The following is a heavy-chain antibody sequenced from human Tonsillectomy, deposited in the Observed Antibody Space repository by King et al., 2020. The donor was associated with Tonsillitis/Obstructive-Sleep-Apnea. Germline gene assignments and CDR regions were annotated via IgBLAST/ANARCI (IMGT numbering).Heavy chain of an antibody. J-gene: IGHJ6*03. CDR1: GGSVTSSTYF. CDR3: ARLGLWSGSGKNYMDV. V-gene: IGHV4-39*01. Sequence: LQLQESGPGLVKPSETLSLTCTVSGGSVTSSTYFWAWIRQPPGKGLEWFGSIYSGGSTYYTPSLKSRVTISVDTSKNQVSLKVSSVTAADTAVYYCARLGLWSGSGKNYMDVWGKGITVTVSS. D-gene: IGHD3-10*01. CDR2: IYSGGST.